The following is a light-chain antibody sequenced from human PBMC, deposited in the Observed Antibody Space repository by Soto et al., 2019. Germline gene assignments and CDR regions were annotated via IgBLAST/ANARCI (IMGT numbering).Light chain of an antibody. J-gene: IGKJ4*01. CDR3: QQYNNCPLT. CDR2: DAS. CDR1: QSVSSN. Sequence: EIVMTQSPATLSVSPGERATLSCRASQSVSSNLAWYQQKPGQAPRLLLYDASTRATGIPAMCSGSGSGTEFTLTISSLQSEDVAFYYCQQYNNCPLTFGGGTKVEIK. V-gene: IGKV3-15*01.